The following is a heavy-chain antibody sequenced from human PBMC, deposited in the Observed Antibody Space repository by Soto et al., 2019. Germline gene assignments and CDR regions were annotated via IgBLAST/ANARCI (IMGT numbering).Heavy chain of an antibody. J-gene: IGHJ4*02. CDR2: ISGSGGST. CDR1: GFTFSNYA. V-gene: IGHV3-23*01. D-gene: IGHD2-2*01. Sequence: EVQLLESGGGLVQPGGSLRLSCAASGFTFSNYAMSWVRQAPGKGPEWVSAISGSGGSTYYADSVKGRFTISRDNSKNTLYLQMNSLRADDTAVYYCAKRKGYCTSTTCFFDYWGQGTLVTVSS. CDR3: AKRKGYCTSTTCFFDY.